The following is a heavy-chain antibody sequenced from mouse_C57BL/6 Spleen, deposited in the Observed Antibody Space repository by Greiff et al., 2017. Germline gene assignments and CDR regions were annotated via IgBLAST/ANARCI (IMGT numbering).Heavy chain of an antibody. D-gene: IGHD3-2*02. CDR2: IYPGDGDT. Sequence: QVQLQQSGPELVKPGASVKISCKASGYAFSSSWMNWVKQRPGKGLEWIGRIYPGDGDTNYNGKFKGKATLTADKSSSTAYMQLSSLTSEDSAVYVCAREELRLHYFDYWGQGTTLTVSS. CDR1: GYAFSSSW. CDR3: AREELRLHYFDY. V-gene: IGHV1-82*01. J-gene: IGHJ2*01.